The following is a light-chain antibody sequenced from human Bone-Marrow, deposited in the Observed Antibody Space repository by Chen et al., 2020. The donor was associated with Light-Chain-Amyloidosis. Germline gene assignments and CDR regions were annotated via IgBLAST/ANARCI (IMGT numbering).Light chain of an antibody. Sequence: QSALTQPASVSGSPGQSITISCTGTSSDVGGYNHVSWYQHHPGKAPKLMIYEVSNRPSGISNRFSGCKSGNTASLSSSGLQAEDEADYYCSSYTSSVSYVFGSGTKVTVL. V-gene: IGLV2-14*01. CDR1: SSDVGGYNH. J-gene: IGLJ1*01. CDR2: EVS. CDR3: SSYTSSVSYV.